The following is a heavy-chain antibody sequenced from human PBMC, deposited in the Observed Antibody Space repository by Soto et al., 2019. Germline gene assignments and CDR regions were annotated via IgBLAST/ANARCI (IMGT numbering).Heavy chain of an antibody. V-gene: IGHV4-4*02. J-gene: IGHJ5*02. D-gene: IGHD6-13*01. CDR3: AREVNSSPARGPNWFDP. CDR1: GDSINNSHW. Sequence: QVQLQESGPGLVQPSGTLSLTCAVSGDSINNSHWWSWVRQTPGKGLEWIGETSHSGTTNYNTSPKTRVTISIDKSKNQFSLKMNSVTATDTAVYYWAREVNSSPARGPNWFDPWGQGPLFTVSS. CDR2: TSHSGTT.